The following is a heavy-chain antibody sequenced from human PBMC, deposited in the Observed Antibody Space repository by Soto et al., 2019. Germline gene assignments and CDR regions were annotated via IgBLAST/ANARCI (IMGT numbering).Heavy chain of an antibody. J-gene: IGHJ3*02. Sequence: EVQLVESGGGLVKPGGSLRLSCAASGFTFSSYSMNWVRQAPGKGLEWVSSISSSSSYIYYADSVKGRFTVPRNNAKNSPNLQMNRQRAEDTAVYYCARDETCGGGSCYAFDIWGQGTMVTVSS. CDR2: ISSSSSYI. D-gene: IGHD2-15*01. V-gene: IGHV3-21*01. CDR3: ARDETCGGGSCYAFDI. CDR1: GFTFSSYS.